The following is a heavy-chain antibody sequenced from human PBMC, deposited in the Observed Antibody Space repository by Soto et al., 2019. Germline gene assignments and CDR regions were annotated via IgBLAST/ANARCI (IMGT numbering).Heavy chain of an antibody. CDR1: GGTFSSYT. J-gene: IGHJ6*02. V-gene: IGHV1-69*08. CDR3: ARDSDYYYGMDV. CDR2: IIPILGIV. Sequence: QVQLVQSGAEVKKPGSSVKVSCKASGGTFSSYTISWVRQAPGQGLEWMGRIIPILGIVNYAQKFQGRVTITADKSTSTAYMELSSLRSEDTAVYYCARDSDYYYGMDVWGQGTTVTVSS.